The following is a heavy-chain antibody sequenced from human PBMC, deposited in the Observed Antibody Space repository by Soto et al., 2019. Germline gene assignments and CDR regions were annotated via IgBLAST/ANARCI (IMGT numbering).Heavy chain of an antibody. D-gene: IGHD6-13*01. V-gene: IGHV4-31*03. Sequence: SXTLSLTCTVSGGSISSGGYYWSWIRQHPGNRLEWIGYIYYSGSTYYNPSLKSRVTISVDTSKNQFSLKLSSVTAADTAVYYCARDVGQQLLDYWGQGTLVTVSS. CDR1: GGSISSGGYY. J-gene: IGHJ4*02. CDR2: IYYSGST. CDR3: ARDVGQQLLDY.